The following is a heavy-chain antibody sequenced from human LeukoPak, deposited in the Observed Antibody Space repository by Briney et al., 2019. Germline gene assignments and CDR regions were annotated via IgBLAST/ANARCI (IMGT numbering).Heavy chain of an antibody. D-gene: IGHD2-2*01. J-gene: IGHJ4*02. Sequence: GGSLRLSCAASGFTFSSYSMNWVRQAPGKGLEWVSSISSSSSYIYYADSVKGRFTISRDNGKNSLYLKMNSLRAEDTAVYYCARVRGGEYQLQDFDYWGQGTLVTVSS. CDR3: ARVRGGEYQLQDFDY. CDR2: ISSSSSYI. CDR1: GFTFSSYS. V-gene: IGHV3-21*01.